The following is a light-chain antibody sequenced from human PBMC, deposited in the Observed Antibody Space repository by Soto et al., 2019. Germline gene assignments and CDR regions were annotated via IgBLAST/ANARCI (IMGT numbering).Light chain of an antibody. Sequence: PGERATLSCRASPSVTNFLAWYQQKPGQAPRLLIYGAFNRATGIPARFSGSGSGTDFTLTISSLEPEDSAIYYCQQRNIWPPVTFGQGTRLEIK. CDR2: GAF. CDR1: PSVTNF. V-gene: IGKV3-11*01. J-gene: IGKJ5*01. CDR3: QQRNIWPPVT.